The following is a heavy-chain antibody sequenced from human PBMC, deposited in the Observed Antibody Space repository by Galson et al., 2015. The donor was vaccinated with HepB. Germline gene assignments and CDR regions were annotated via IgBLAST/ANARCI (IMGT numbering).Heavy chain of an antibody. V-gene: IGHV1-69*10. J-gene: IGHJ4*02. CDR1: EDTFSNSA. CDR2: IIPVLDVT. CDR3: ARRRSSGSYYPLDF. Sequence: SVKVSCKASEDTFSNSAINWVRQAPGQGPEWMAEIIPVLDVTKHAQKFQGRLKLTADKSTNTAYMELSSLTSDDTAIYYCARRRSSGSYYPLDFWGQGTLVTVSS. D-gene: IGHD3-10*01.